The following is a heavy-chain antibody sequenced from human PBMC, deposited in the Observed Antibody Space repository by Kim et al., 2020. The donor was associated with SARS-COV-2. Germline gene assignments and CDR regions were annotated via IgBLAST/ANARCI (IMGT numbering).Heavy chain of an antibody. CDR2: ISYDGSNK. D-gene: IGHD1-26*01. J-gene: IGHJ4*02. Sequence: GGSLRLSCAASGFTFSSYAMHWVRQAPGKGLEWVAVISYDGSNKYYADSVKGRFTISRDNSKNTLYLQMNSLRAEDTAVYYCARAGKRVVGAHFDYWGQGTLVTVSS. CDR1: GFTFSSYA. CDR3: ARAGKRVVGAHFDY. V-gene: IGHV3-30-3*01.